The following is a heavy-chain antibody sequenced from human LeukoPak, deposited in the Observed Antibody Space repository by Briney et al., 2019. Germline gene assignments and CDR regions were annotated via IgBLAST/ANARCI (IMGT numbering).Heavy chain of an antibody. CDR2: ISSSSSSI. Sequence: PGGSLRLSCAASGFTFSNYGMNWVRQAPGKGLEWVSYISSSSSSIYYADSVRGRFTISRDSAKNSLYLQMNGLRAEDTAVYYCARDPGYFFGYWGQGTLVTVPS. V-gene: IGHV3-48*04. CDR3: ARDPGYFFGY. CDR1: GFTFSNYG. J-gene: IGHJ4*02.